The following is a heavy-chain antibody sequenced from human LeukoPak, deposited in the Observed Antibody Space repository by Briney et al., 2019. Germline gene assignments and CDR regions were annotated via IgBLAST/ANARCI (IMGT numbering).Heavy chain of an antibody. J-gene: IGHJ6*03. D-gene: IGHD2-2*01. CDR1: GGTFSSYA. Sequence: ASVKVSCKASGGTFSSYAISWVRQAPRQGLEWMGGIIPIFGTANYAQKFQGRVTITTDESTSTAYMELSSLRSEDTAVYYCAREYQTHTPYDSYMDVWGKGTTVTVSS. CDR2: IIPIFGTA. CDR3: AREYQTHTPYDSYMDV. V-gene: IGHV1-69*05.